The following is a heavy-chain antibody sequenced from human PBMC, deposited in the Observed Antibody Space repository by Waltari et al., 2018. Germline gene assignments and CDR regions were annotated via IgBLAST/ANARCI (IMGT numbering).Heavy chain of an antibody. Sequence: EVQLVQSGAEVKKPGESLKISCEGSGYSFASYWVAWVRQMPGKGLEWMGLIYPGHADPRYRPSLQGQVTISADKSISTTYLRWTRLKASDTATYYCARLLTGTYGYFYYGMDVWGQGTTVAVSS. D-gene: IGHD1-7*01. CDR1: GYSFASYW. V-gene: IGHV5-51*01. J-gene: IGHJ6*02. CDR2: IYPGHADP. CDR3: ARLLTGTYGYFYYGMDV.